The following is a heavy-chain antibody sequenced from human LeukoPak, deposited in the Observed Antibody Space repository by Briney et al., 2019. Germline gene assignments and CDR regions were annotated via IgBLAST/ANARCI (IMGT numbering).Heavy chain of an antibody. D-gene: IGHD4-17*01. CDR1: GFTFLSSA. Sequence: TSVKVSCKGSGFTFLSSAVQWVRQARGQRLEWIGWIVVGSGNTNYAQKFQERVTITRDMSTSTAYMELSSLRSEDTAVYYCAADPGYYGDYDFDYWGQGTLVTVSS. V-gene: IGHV1-58*01. CDR2: IVVGSGNT. J-gene: IGHJ4*02. CDR3: AADPGYYGDYDFDY.